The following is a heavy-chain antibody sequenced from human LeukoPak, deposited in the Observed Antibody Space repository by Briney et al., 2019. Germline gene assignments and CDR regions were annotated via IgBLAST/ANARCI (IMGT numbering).Heavy chain of an antibody. CDR2: IIPILCIA. V-gene: IGHV1-69*02. J-gene: IGHJ6*04. D-gene: IGHD5-18*01. CDR3: ARHVDTAMVVWAHNYYYYCMHV. CDR1: GGTFSSYT. Sequence: SVNVSCKASGGTFSSYTISWVRQAPGQGLEWVGRIIPILCIANYAQNFQGRVTITAKKSTSTAYMEISRLRSEETAVDYCARHVDTAMVVWAHNYYYYCMHVGVKGPTVT.